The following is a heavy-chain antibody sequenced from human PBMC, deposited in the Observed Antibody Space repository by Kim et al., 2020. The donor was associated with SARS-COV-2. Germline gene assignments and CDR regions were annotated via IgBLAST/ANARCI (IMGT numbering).Heavy chain of an antibody. D-gene: IGHD2-2*01. CDR3: ARDVVVVPAAMGLDY. J-gene: IGHJ4*02. V-gene: IGHV1-46*01. Sequence: AQKFQGRVPMTRDTSTSTVYMELSSLRSEDTAAYYCARDVVVVPAAMGLDYWGQGTLVTVSS.